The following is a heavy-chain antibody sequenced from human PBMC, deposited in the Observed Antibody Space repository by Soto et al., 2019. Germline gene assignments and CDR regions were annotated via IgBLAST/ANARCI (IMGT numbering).Heavy chain of an antibody. CDR3: AREPTSFDS. J-gene: IGHJ4*02. CDR1: GYTFTSYG. V-gene: IGHV1-18*01. Sequence: QVQLVQSGAEVKKPGASVKVSCKAFGYTFTSYGISWVRQAPGQGLEWMGWISAHNGNTKYAQKPPGTATTTTDTSTSTAYMPPRTLRSDDTAVYYCAREPTSFDSWGQGTLVTVSS. CDR2: ISAHNGNT.